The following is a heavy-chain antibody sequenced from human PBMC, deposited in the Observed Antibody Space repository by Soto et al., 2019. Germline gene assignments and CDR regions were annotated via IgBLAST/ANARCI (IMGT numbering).Heavy chain of an antibody. CDR1: GGSISSGGYY. V-gene: IGHV4-31*03. CDR3: ARDLLGGYFDL. Sequence: QVQLQESGPGLVKPSQTLSLTCTVSGGSISSGGYYWSWIRQHPGKGLEWIGYIYYSGSTYYNPSLKSRVTISVDTSKHQSSPKLSSVTAAATAVYYCARDLLGGYFDLWGRGTLVTVAS. CDR2: IYYSGST. J-gene: IGHJ2*01. D-gene: IGHD3-16*01.